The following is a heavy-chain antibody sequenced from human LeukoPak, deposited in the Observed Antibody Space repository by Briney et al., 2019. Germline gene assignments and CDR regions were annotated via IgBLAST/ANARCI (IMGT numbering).Heavy chain of an antibody. CDR2: INHSGST. J-gene: IGHJ4*02. Sequence: SETLSLTCAVYGGSFSGYYWSWIRQPPGKGLEWIGEINHSGSTNYNPSLKSRVTISVDTSKNQFSLKLSSVTAADTAVYYCARDRSSYDFWSGYYRGHHFDYWGQGTLVTVSS. CDR3: ARDRSSYDFWSGYYRGHHFDY. D-gene: IGHD3-3*01. V-gene: IGHV4-34*01. CDR1: GGSFSGYY.